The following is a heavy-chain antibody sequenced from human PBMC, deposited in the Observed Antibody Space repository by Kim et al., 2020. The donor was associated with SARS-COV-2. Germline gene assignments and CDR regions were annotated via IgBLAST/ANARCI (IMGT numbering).Heavy chain of an antibody. V-gene: IGHV3-21*01. Sequence: VQGRFTISRGNAKNALYLQMNSLRAEDTAVYYCAREAYYYPSGSPCGYLDYWGQGILVTVSS. J-gene: IGHJ4*02. CDR3: AREAYYYPSGSPCGYLDY. D-gene: IGHD3-10*01.